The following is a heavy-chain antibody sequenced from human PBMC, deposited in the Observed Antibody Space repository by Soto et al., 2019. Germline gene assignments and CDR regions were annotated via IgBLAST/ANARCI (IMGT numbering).Heavy chain of an antibody. CDR2: IYYSGST. CDR3: ARVGYSSSWYNWFDP. D-gene: IGHD6-13*01. V-gene: IGHV4-30-4*01. Sequence: SETLSLTCTVSGGSISSGDYYWSWIRQPPGKGLEWIGYIYYSGSTYYNPSLKSRVTISVDTSKNQFSLKLSSVTAADTAVYYCARVGYSSSWYNWFDPWGQGTLVTVS. CDR1: GGSISSGDYY. J-gene: IGHJ5*02.